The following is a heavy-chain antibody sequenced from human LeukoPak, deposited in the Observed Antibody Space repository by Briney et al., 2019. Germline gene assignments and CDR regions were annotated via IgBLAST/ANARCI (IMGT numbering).Heavy chain of an antibody. J-gene: IGHJ4*02. V-gene: IGHV4-39*01. CDR1: GGSISSSSYY. CDR2: IYYSGST. Sequence: SETLSLTCTVSGGSISSSSYYWGWIRQPPGKGLEWIGSIYYSGSTYYNPSLKSRVTISVDTSKNQFSPKLSSVTAADTAVYYCARRTVTTWGVDYWGQGTLVTVSS. D-gene: IGHD4-11*01. CDR3: ARRTVTTWGVDY.